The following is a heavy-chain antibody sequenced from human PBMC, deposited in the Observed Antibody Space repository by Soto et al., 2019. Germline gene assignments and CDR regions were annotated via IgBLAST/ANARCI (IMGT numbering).Heavy chain of an antibody. CDR2: IYYTGRT. Sequence: QVQLQESGPGLVKPSETLSLTCTVPVGPIGSGGYYWGWIRQHPGKGREWIGYIYYTGRTDYNPSLKSRVIISVDTSKSQFSLKLSSVTAADTAVYYCARRLWFGENLWFDPWGQGTLVTVSS. CDR3: ARRLWFGENLWFDP. V-gene: IGHV4-31*03. J-gene: IGHJ5*02. CDR1: VGPIGSGGYY. D-gene: IGHD3-10*01.